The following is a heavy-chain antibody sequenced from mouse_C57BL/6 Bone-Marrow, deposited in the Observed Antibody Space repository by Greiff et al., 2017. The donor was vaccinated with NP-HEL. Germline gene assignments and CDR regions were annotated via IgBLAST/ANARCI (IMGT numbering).Heavy chain of an antibody. CDR2: INPSNGGT. V-gene: IGHV1-53*01. J-gene: IGHJ1*03. CDR1: GYTFTSYW. Sequence: QVQLQQPGTELVKPGTSVKLSCKSSGYTFTSYWMHWVKQRPGQGLEWIGNINPSNGGTNYNEKFKSKATLTVDKSSSTAYMQRSSLTSDDSAVYYCAREGRWVRRGYWYFDVWDTGTTVTVSS. D-gene: IGHD2-2*01. CDR3: AREGRWVRRGYWYFDV.